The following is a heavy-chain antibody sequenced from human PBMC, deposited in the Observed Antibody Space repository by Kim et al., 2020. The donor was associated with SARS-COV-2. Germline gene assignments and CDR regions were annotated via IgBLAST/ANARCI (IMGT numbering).Heavy chain of an antibody. CDR2: GST. CDR3: ARSALFRTFDI. J-gene: IGHJ3*02. V-gene: IGHV4-4*09. D-gene: IGHD2-21*01. Sequence: GSTNYNPSLKSRVTISVDTSKSQFSLKLSSVTAADTAVYFCARSALFRTFDIWGQGTMVTVSS.